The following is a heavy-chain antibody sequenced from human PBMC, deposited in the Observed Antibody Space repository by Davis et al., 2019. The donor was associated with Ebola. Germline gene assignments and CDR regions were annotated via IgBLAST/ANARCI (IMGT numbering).Heavy chain of an antibody. D-gene: IGHD3-16*02. V-gene: IGHV4-59*01. CDR1: GGSISSYY. J-gene: IGHJ6*02. CDR3: ARETVYDYIWGSYRYTSPTHYGMDV. CDR2: IYYSGST. Sequence: SETLSLTCTVSGGSISSYYWGWIRQPPGKGLEWIGYIYYSGSTNYNPSPKSRVTISVDTSKNQFSLKLSSVTAADTAVYYCARETVYDYIWGSYRYTSPTHYGMDVWGQGTTVTVSS.